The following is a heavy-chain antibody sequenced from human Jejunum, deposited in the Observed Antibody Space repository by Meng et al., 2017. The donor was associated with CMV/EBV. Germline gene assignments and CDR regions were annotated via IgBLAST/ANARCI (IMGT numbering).Heavy chain of an antibody. CDR3: ASNLGQWLDWFDP. CDR2: SSSSGSRA. Sequence: YGFNFSNYEMMWVRQAPRKWLEWLSYSSSSGSRAYYAESVKGRFTISRDNAKNLLYLQMNSLRAEDTAIYYCASNLGQWLDWFDPWGQGTLVTVSS. V-gene: IGHV3-48*03. D-gene: IGHD6-19*01. CDR1: GFNFSNYE. J-gene: IGHJ5*02.